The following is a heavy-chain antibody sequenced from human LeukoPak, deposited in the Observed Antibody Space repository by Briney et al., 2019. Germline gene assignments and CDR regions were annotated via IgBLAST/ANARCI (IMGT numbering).Heavy chain of an antibody. D-gene: IGHD3-3*01. Sequence: SETLSLTCTVSGGSVRSGDYYWSWIRQPPGKGLEWIGYIDYSGITYYNPSLKSRVDISVDTSKNLLSLKVGSVTAADTAVYYCARAYDFRSGYYTFDYWGQGTLVTVSS. CDR1: GGSVRSGDYY. J-gene: IGHJ4*02. CDR2: IDYSGIT. V-gene: IGHV4-30-4*08. CDR3: ARAYDFRSGYYTFDY.